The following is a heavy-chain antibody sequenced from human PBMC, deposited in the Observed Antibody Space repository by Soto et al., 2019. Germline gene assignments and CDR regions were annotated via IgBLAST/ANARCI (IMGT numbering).Heavy chain of an antibody. J-gene: IGHJ4*02. CDR2: IWYDGSNK. Sequence: GGSLRLSCAASGFTFSSYGMHWVRQAPGKGLEWVAVIWYDGSNKYYADSVKGRFTISRDNSKNTLYLQMNSLRAEDTAVYYCARWGAYYYDSLDYWGQGTLVTVSS. CDR1: GFTFSSYG. D-gene: IGHD3-22*01. CDR3: ARWGAYYYDSLDY. V-gene: IGHV3-33*01.